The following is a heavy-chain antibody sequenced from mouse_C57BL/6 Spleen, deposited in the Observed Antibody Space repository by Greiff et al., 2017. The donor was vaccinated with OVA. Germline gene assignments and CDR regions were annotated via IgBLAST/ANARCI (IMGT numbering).Heavy chain of an antibody. CDR1: GFTFSNYY. J-gene: IGHJ4*01. CDR3: ARGKIYYGNYPYAMDY. Sequence: EVLLVESEGGLVQPGSSMKLSCTASGFTFSNYYMAWVRQVPEKGLEWVANINYDGSSTYYLDSLKSRFIISRDNAKNILYLQMSSLTSEDTATYYCARGKIYYGNYPYAMDYWGQGTSVTVSS. V-gene: IGHV5-16*01. CDR2: INYDGSST. D-gene: IGHD2-1*01.